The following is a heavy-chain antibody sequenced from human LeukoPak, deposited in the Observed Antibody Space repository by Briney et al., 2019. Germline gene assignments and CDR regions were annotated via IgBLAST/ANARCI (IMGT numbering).Heavy chain of an antibody. CDR2: IYSGGST. CDR1: GFTVSSNY. V-gene: IGHV3-66*01. CDR3: AKDAVVTTLYYFDY. D-gene: IGHD4-23*01. Sequence: GGSLRLSCAASGFTVSSNYMSWVRQAPGKGLEWVSVIYSGGSTYYADSVKGRFTISRDNSKNTLYLQMNSLRAEDTAVYYCAKDAVVTTLYYFDYWGQGTLVTVSS. J-gene: IGHJ4*02.